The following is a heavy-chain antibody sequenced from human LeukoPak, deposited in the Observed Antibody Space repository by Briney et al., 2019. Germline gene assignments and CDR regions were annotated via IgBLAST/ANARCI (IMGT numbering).Heavy chain of an antibody. CDR2: IYHSGST. CDR1: GGSISSGGYS. V-gene: IGHV4-30-2*01. CDR3: ARDGGSGWFYYFDY. D-gene: IGHD6-19*01. Sequence: SQTLSLTCAVSGGSISSGGYSWSWIRQPPGKGLEWIGYIYHSGSTYYNPSLKSRVTISVDRSKNQFSLKLSSVTAADTAVYYCARDGGSGWFYYFDYWGRGTLVTVSS. J-gene: IGHJ4*02.